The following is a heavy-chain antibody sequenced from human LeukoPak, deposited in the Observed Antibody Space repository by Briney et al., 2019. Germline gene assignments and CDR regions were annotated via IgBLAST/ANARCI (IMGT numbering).Heavy chain of an antibody. D-gene: IGHD3-3*01. Sequence: SETLSLTCTVSGGSISSSSYYWGWIRQPPGKGLEWIGSIYYSGSTYYNPSLKSRVTISVDTSKNQFSLKLSSVTAADTAVYYCARGSWTYDFWSGYLCQRGDCTIFDYWGQGTLVTVSS. CDR3: ARGSWTYDFWSGYLCQRGDCTIFDY. J-gene: IGHJ4*02. CDR2: IYYSGST. CDR1: GGSISSSSYY. V-gene: IGHV4-39*07.